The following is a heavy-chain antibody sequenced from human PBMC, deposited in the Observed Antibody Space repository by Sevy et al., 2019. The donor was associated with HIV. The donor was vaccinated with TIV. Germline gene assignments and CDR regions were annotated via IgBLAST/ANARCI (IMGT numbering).Heavy chain of an antibody. J-gene: IGHJ6*02. CDR3: STDPIIVLLVTDGMDV. V-gene: IGHV3-15*01. CDR1: GFTFSHAW. CDR2: IKSKPDGGTT. D-gene: IGHD2-8*02. Sequence: GGSLRLSCAASGFTFSHAWMSWVRQAPGKGLEWVGRIKSKPDGGTTDYAAPMKDRFTISRDDSKNTLFLQMNSLKTEDTAVYYCSTDPIIVLLVTDGMDVWGQGTTVTVSS.